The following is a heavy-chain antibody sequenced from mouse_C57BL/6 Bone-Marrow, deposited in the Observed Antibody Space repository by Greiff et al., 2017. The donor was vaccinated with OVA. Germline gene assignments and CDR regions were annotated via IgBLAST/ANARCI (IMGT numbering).Heavy chain of an antibody. CDR3: AKNKGNYYGSSYNYAMDY. V-gene: IGHV2-5*01. J-gene: IGHJ4*01. D-gene: IGHD1-1*01. CDR1: GFSLTSYG. Sequence: VMLVESGPGLVQPSQSLSITCTVSGFSLTSYGVHWVRQSPGKGLEWLGVIWRGGSTDYNAAFMSRLSITKDNSKSQVFVKMNSLQADDTAIYYCAKNKGNYYGSSYNYAMDYWGQGTSVTVSS. CDR2: IWRGGST.